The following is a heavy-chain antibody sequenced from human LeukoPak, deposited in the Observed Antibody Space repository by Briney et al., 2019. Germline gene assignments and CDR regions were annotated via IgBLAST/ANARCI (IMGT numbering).Heavy chain of an antibody. J-gene: IGHJ4*02. Sequence: SETLSLTCTVSGGSISSSGYYWGWSRQPPGKGLEWIGSINYIGSTYYNPSLKSRVTISVDTSKNQFSLKLSTVTAADTAVYYCAACHHDSSGYFGWGQGTLVTVSS. D-gene: IGHD3-22*01. V-gene: IGHV4-39*01. CDR3: AACHHDSSGYFG. CDR1: GGSISSSGYY. CDR2: INYIGST.